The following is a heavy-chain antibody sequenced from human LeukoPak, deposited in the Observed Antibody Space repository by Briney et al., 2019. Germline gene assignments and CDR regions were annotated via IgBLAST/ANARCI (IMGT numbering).Heavy chain of an antibody. Sequence: TSETLSLTCTVSGGSISSYYWSWIRQPPGKGLEWIGYIYYSGSTDYNPSLKSRVTISVDTSKNQFSLKLSSVTAADTAVYYCARRKAAQTFDYWGQGTLVTVSS. CDR1: GGSISSYY. J-gene: IGHJ4*02. CDR3: ARRKAAQTFDY. CDR2: IYYSGST. V-gene: IGHV4-59*08. D-gene: IGHD6-6*01.